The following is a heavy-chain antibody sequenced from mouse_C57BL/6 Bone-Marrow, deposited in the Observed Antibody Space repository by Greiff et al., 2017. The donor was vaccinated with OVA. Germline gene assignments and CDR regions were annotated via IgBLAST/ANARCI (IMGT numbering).Heavy chain of an antibody. D-gene: IGHD2-4*01. V-gene: IGHV1-64*01. Sequence: VQLQESGAELVKPGASVKLSCTASGYTFTSYWMHWVKQSPGQGLEWIGMIHPNSGSTNYNEKFKSKATLTVDKSSSTAYMQLSSLTSEDSAVYYCARDDYDDYFDYWGQGTTLTVSS. CDR1: GYTFTSYW. CDR2: IHPNSGST. CDR3: ARDDYDDYFDY. J-gene: IGHJ2*01.